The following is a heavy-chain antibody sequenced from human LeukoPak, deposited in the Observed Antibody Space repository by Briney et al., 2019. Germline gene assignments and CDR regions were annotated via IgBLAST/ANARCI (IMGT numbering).Heavy chain of an antibody. CDR3: ARDASRGYFDWLSDDAFDI. Sequence: PSESLSLTCTVSGGSISSYYWSWIRQPAGKGLEWIGRIYTSGSTNYNPSLKSRVTMSEDTSKNQFSLKLSSVTAADTAVYYCARDASRGYFDWLSDDAFDIWGQGTMVTVSS. CDR2: IYTSGST. D-gene: IGHD3-9*01. V-gene: IGHV4-4*07. CDR1: GGSISSYY. J-gene: IGHJ3*02.